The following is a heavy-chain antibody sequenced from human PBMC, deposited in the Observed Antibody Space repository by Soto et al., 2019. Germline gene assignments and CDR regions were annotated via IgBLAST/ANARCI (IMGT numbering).Heavy chain of an antibody. V-gene: IGHV1-3*01. CDR1: GYTFTSYA. J-gene: IGHJ4*02. D-gene: IGHD3-9*01. CDR3: ARAPQGNVLRYFDWSESPPDFDY. CDR2: INAGNGNT. Sequence: GASVKVSCKASGYTFTSYAMHWVRQAPGQRLEWMGWINAGNGNTKYSQKFQGRVTITRDTSASTAYMELSSLRSEDTAVYYCARAPQGNVLRYFDWSESPPDFDYWGQGTLVTVSS.